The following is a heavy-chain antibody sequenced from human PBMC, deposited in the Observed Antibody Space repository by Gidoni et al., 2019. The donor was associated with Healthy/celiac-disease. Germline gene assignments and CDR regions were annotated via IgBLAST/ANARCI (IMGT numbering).Heavy chain of an antibody. CDR2: ISYDGSNK. CDR3: ARDRGRYYYDGMDV. CDR1: GFTFRSYA. V-gene: IGHV3-30*04. J-gene: IGHJ6*02. Sequence: VQLVESGRGVVQPGRSLRLSCSASGFTFRSYAMHWVRQAPGKGLEWVAVISYDGSNKYYADSVKGRFTISRDNSKNTLYLQMNSLRAEDTAVYYCARDRGRYYYDGMDVWGQGTTVTVSS.